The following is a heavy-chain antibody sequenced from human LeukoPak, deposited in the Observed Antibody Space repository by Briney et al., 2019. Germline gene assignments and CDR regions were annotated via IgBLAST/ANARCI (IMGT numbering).Heavy chain of an antibody. J-gene: IGHJ5*02. D-gene: IGHD6-13*01. V-gene: IGHV4-61*01. Sequence: PSETLSLTCTVSGGSISSSSYYWSWIRQPPGKGLEWIGYIYYSGSTNYNPSLKSRVTISVDTSKNQFSLKLSSVTAADTAVYYCARTLLGSSWYPRHYWFDPWGQGTLVTVSS. CDR3: ARTLLGSSWYPRHYWFDP. CDR2: IYYSGST. CDR1: GGSISSSSYY.